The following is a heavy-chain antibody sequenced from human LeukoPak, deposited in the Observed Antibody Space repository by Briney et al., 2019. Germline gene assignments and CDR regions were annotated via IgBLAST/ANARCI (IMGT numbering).Heavy chain of an antibody. CDR1: GGSISSNY. CDR3: ARAYCGGDCSFDY. J-gene: IGHJ4*02. V-gene: IGHV4-59*08. D-gene: IGHD2-21*02. CDR2: IYYSGST. Sequence: SETLSLTCTLSGGSISSNYWSWIRQPPGKGLEWIGYIYYSGSTNYNPSLKGRVTISVDTSKNQFSLKLSSVTAADTAVYYCARAYCGGDCSFDYWGQGTLVTVSS.